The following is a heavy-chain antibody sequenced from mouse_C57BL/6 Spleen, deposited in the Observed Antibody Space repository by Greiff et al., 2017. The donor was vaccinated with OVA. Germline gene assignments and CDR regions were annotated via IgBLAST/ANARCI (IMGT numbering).Heavy chain of an antibody. CDR3: ARGSAMDY. V-gene: IGHV5-12*01. CDR1: GFTFSDYY. Sequence: EVKLVESGGGLVQPGGSLKLSCAASGFTFSDYYMYWVRQTPEKRLEWVAYISNGGGSTYYPDTVKGRFTISRDNAKNTLYLQMSRLKSEDTAMYYCARGSAMDYWGQGTSVTVSS. J-gene: IGHJ4*01. CDR2: ISNGGGST.